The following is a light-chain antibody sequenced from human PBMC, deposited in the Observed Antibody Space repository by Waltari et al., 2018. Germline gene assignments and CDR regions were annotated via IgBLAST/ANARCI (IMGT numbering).Light chain of an antibody. CDR3: CSWSTSGSWM. V-gene: IGLV2-23*02. Sequence: QSALTQPASVSGSPGQSITIPCTGTSSNIGDYNLVSWFQHHPGKVPELVRYYVNTRPSGISDRFSGSKYGNTASLTISALQADDEADYYCCSWSTSGSWMFGGGTKVTVL. CDR2: YVN. J-gene: IGLJ3*02. CDR1: SSNIGDYNL.